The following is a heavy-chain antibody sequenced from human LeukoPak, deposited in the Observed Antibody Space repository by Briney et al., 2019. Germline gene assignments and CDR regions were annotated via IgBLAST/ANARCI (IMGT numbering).Heavy chain of an antibody. CDR1: GYSFTSYW. D-gene: IGHD6-13*01. CDR3: GRIPAAGSLKGSFDI. V-gene: IGHV5-51*01. J-gene: IGHJ3*02. Sequence: GESLKISCKGSGYSFTSYWIGWVRQMPGKGLEWMGIIYPGDSDTTYSPSFQGQVTISADKSISTAYLQWSSLKASDSAMYYCGRIPAAGSLKGSFDIWGQGTMVTVSS. CDR2: IYPGDSDT.